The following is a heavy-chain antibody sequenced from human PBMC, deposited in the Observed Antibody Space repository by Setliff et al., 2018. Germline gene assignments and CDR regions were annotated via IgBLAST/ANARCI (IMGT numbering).Heavy chain of an antibody. CDR2: INPNSGGT. D-gene: IGHD2-21*01. Sequence: GASVKVSCKAPEYTFTSYYVHWVRQAPGQGLEWMGRINPNSGGTNYAQKFQGRVTMTRDTSISTAYMELSRLTSDDTAVYYCAKDGGEVYWGQGTLVTVSS. J-gene: IGHJ4*02. CDR1: EYTFTSYY. CDR3: AKDGGEVY. V-gene: IGHV1-2*06.